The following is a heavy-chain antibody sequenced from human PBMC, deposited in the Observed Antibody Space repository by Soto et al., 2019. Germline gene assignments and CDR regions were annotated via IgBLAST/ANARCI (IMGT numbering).Heavy chain of an antibody. CDR3: GREDTTRLFAF. CDR1: HGSSRTYY. J-gene: IGHJ4*02. CDR2: ISHTGRT. Sequence: LQILPHTCSVSHGSSRTYYWSWIRQSTGKGLEWIGQISHTGRTKYNPSLESRVTISVDTSRKQFSLKLSSVTAADTALYYCGREDTTRLFAFWGKGTFVTVSS. V-gene: IGHV4-59*01. D-gene: IGHD1-26*01.